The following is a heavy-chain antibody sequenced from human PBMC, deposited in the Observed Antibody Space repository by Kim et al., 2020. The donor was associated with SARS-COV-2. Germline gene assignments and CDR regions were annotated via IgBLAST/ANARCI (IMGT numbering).Heavy chain of an antibody. D-gene: IGHD6-19*01. CDR1: GLTVINNY. CDR3: ARVWVSAVAGTAGDYYGMDV. J-gene: IGHJ6*02. Sequence: GGSLRLSCVASGLTVINNYMSWVRQAPGKGLDWVSVIYSDGSTFYADSVKGRFTISRDNSKNTLYLQMNSLRAEDTAVYYCARVWVSAVAGTAGDYYGMDVWGQGTTVTVSS. V-gene: IGHV3-66*01. CDR2: IYSDGST.